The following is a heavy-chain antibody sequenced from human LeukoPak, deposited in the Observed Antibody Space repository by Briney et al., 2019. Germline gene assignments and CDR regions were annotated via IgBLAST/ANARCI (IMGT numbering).Heavy chain of an antibody. Sequence: GGSLRLSCAASGFTFSSYAMHWVRQAPGMGLEWVAVISYDGSNKYYADSVKGRFTISRDSSKNTLYLQMNSLRAEDTAVYYCARGPLHGMDVWGQGTTVTVSS. V-gene: IGHV3-30-3*01. CDR1: GFTFSSYA. J-gene: IGHJ6*02. CDR2: ISYDGSNK. CDR3: ARGPLHGMDV.